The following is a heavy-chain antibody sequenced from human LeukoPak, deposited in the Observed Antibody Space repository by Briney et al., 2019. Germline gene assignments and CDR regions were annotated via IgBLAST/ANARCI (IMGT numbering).Heavy chain of an antibody. CDR1: GGSISSSSYY. J-gene: IGHJ2*01. D-gene: IGHD5-18*01. V-gene: IGHV4-39*01. CDR3: VRRGGGLWSRNWYFDL. Sequence: PSETLSLTCTVSGGSISSSSYYWGWIRQPPGKGLEWIGSIYYSGSTYYNPSLKSRVTISVDTSKNQFSLKLSSVTAADTAVYYCVRRGGGLWSRNWYFDLWGRGTLVTVSS. CDR2: IYYSGST.